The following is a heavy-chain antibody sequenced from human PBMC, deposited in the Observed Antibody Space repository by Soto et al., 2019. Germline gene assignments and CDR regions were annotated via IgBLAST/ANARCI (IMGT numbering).Heavy chain of an antibody. J-gene: IGHJ3*02. Sequence: GASVKVSCKASGYTFTSYGISWVRQDPGQGLEWMGWISAYKGNTKYAQKLQGRVTMTTDTSTSTAYMELRSLRSDDTAVYYCARAPCVHLITLVRGVIDDAFDIWGQGTMVTVSS. CDR2: ISAYKGNT. D-gene: IGHD3-10*01. V-gene: IGHV1-18*01. CDR3: ARAPCVHLITLVRGVIDDAFDI. CDR1: GYTFTSYG.